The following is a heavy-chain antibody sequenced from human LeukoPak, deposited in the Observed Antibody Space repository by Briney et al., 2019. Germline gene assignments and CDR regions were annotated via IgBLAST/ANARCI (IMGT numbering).Heavy chain of an antibody. D-gene: IGHD5-12*01. V-gene: IGHV3-23*01. CDR3: AKKKSYSGYAPPFDY. J-gene: IGHJ4*02. CDR2: ISGSGGST. CDR1: GFTFSSYA. Sequence: GGSLRLSCAASGFTFSSYAMSWVRQAPGKGLEWVSAISGSGGSTYYADSVKGRFTISRDNSKNTLYLQMNSLRAEDTAVYYCAKKKSYSGYAPPFDYWGQGTLVTASS.